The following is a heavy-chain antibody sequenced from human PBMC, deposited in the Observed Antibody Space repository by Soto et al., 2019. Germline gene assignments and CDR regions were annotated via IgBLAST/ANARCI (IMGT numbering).Heavy chain of an antibody. CDR1: GYTFTSYD. D-gene: IGHD2-15*01. CDR2: MNPNSGNT. CDR3: ARGYCSGGSCYSGNCFDP. V-gene: IGHV1-8*01. Sequence: VKVSCKASGYTFTSYDINWVRQATGQGLEWMGWMNPNSGNTGYAQKFQGRVTMTRNTSISTAYMELSSLRSEDTAVYYCARGYCSGGSCYSGNCFDPWGRGTLVTVSS. J-gene: IGHJ5*02.